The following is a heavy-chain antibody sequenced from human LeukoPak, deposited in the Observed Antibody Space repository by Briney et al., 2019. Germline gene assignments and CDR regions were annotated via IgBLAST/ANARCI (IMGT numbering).Heavy chain of an antibody. Sequence: SETLSLTCTVSGGSISSSRYYWGWIRQPPGKGPEWIGSIYYTGTTYYNPSLKSRVTISVDTSKNQFSLKLSSVTAADTAVYYCTRDYYYYYMDVWGKGTTVTISS. J-gene: IGHJ6*03. CDR1: GGSISSSRYY. CDR2: IYYTGTT. CDR3: TRDYYYYYMDV. V-gene: IGHV4-39*01.